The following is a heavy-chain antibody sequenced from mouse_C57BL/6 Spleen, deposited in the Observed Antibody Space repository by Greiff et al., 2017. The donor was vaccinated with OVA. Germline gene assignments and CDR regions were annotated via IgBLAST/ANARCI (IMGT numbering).Heavy chain of an antibody. Sequence: EVQLQESEGGLVQPGSSMKLSCTASGFTFSDYYMSWVRQVPEKGLEWVANINYDGSSTYYLDSLKSRFIISRDNAKNILYLQMSSLKSEDTATYYCARLWYFDGWGTGTTVTVSS. CDR1: GFTFSDYY. CDR3: ARLWYFDG. CDR2: INYDGSST. V-gene: IGHV5-16*01. J-gene: IGHJ1*03.